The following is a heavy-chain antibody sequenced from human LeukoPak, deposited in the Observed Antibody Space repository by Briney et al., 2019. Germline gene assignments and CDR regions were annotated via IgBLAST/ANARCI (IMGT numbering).Heavy chain of an antibody. V-gene: IGHV1-2*02. J-gene: IGHJ4*02. CDR1: GYTFSGYY. D-gene: IGHD3-10*01. CDR2: INPNSGGT. CDR3: ATMVRGDTNGPNLDY. Sequence: ASVKVSCMASGYTFSGYYMHWVRQAPGQGLEWMGWINPNSGGTNYAQKFQGRVTMTRDTSISTAYMELSRLRSDDTAVYYCATMVRGDTNGPNLDYWGQGTLVTVSS.